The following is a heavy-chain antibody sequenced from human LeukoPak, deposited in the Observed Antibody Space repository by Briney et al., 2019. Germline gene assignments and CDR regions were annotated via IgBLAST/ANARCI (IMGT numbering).Heavy chain of an antibody. J-gene: IGHJ4*02. Sequence: KPSETLSRTCAGYGGSFSGYYWSWIRQPPGKGLEGIGEINHSGSTNYNPSLKSRVTISVDTSKNQFSLKLSSVAAADTAVYYCARRGYYGSGSYFFDYWGQGTLVTVSS. CDR1: GGSFSGYY. D-gene: IGHD3-10*01. V-gene: IGHV4-34*01. CDR2: INHSGST. CDR3: ARRGYYGSGSYFFDY.